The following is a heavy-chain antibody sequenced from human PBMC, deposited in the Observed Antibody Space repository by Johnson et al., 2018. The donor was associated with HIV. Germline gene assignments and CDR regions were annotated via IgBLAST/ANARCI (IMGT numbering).Heavy chain of an antibody. D-gene: IGHD3-3*01. J-gene: IGHJ3*02. Sequence: QVQLVESGGSVVQPGRSLRLSCAASGFTFSGYAINWVRQAPGKGLEWVAIVSYDGSNKYYADSVKGRFTISRDNSKNTLYLQMKSLRAEDTAVYYCARGGVIHDAFDIWCQGTMVTLSS. CDR1: GFTFSGYA. CDR3: ARGGVIHDAFDI. CDR2: VSYDGSNK. V-gene: IGHV3-30*04.